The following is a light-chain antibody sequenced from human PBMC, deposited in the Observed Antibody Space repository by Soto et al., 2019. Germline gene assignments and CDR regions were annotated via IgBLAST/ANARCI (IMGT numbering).Light chain of an antibody. V-gene: IGLV1-44*01. CDR3: AAWDGSLNNVL. CDR1: GSSIGTNT. J-gene: IGLJ2*01. CDR2: GDN. Sequence: QPVLTQPPSASGTPGQRVTISCSGSGSSIGTNTVNWYRQLPGTPPKLLIYGDNQRPSGVPDRFSGSKSGTSASLAISGLQSEDEADYYCAAWDGSLNNVLFGGGTKVTVL.